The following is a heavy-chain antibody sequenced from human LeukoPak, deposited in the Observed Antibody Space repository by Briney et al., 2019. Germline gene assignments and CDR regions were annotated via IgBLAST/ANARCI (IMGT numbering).Heavy chain of an antibody. CDR1: GFTISTYW. V-gene: IGHV3-7*01. Sequence: PGGSLRLSCAASGFTISTYWMSWVRQAPGRGLEWVANIKQDGSEKFYVDSVKGRFTISRDNAKNSLYLQMNSLRAEDTAVYYCAKVGTISWYMDYWGQGNLVTVSS. D-gene: IGHD6-13*01. CDR2: IKQDGSEK. CDR3: AKVGTISWYMDY. J-gene: IGHJ4*02.